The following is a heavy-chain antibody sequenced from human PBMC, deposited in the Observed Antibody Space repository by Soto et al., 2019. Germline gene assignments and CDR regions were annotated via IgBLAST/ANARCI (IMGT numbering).Heavy chain of an antibody. Sequence: PGGSLRLSCTASGFILSEHFMDWVRQAPGMGVEWVGRSSNKIPGYDTEYAASVKGRFIISRDDSKNSLYLQMNSLRSGDTAVYYCAGGATGRAPFQHWGQGTLITVSS. J-gene: IGHJ1*01. D-gene: IGHD6-13*01. V-gene: IGHV3-72*01. CDR1: GFILSEHF. CDR2: SSNKIPGYDT. CDR3: AGGATGRAPFQH.